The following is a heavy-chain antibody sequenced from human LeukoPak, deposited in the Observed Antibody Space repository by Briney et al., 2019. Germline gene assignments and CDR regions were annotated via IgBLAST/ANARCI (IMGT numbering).Heavy chain of an antibody. CDR1: GGSISSYY. Sequence: SETLSLTCTVSGGSISSYYWSWIRHPAGKGLEWIGRIYTSGITNYNPPLKCQVTISVDKSKNQFSLNLNCVTGTDTAVYYCATPGYAQLRYLDFWEQGTLVSVSS. D-gene: IGHD1-1*01. CDR3: ATPGYAQLRYLDF. V-gene: IGHV4-4*07. CDR2: IYTSGIT. J-gene: IGHJ4*02.